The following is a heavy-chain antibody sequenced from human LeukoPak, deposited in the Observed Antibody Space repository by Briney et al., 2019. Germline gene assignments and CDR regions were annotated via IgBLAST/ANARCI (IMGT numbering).Heavy chain of an antibody. CDR2: IKQDGSEK. V-gene: IGHV3-7*01. J-gene: IGHJ6*03. CDR1: GFTFSSYW. Sequence: GSLRLSCAASGFTFSSYWMSWGRQAPGKGLEWVANIKQDGSEKYYVDSVKGRFTISRHNAKNSLYLQMNSRRAEDTAVYYCASFTIFGPYYYYYYMDVWGKGTTVTVSS. D-gene: IGHD3-3*01. CDR3: ASFTIFGPYYYYYYMDV.